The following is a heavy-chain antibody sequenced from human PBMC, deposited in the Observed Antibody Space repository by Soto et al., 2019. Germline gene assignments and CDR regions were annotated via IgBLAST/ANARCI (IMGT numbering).Heavy chain of an antibody. Sequence: QVQLQQWGAGLLKPSETLSLTCAVYGGSFSGYYWSWIRQPPGKGLEWIGEINHSGSTNYNPSLKSRVTXXVXTXXNQFSLKLSSVTAADTAVYYWARGMSRGSGSYSGPWGQGTLVTVSS. D-gene: IGHD3-10*01. CDR1: GGSFSGYY. CDR2: INHSGST. J-gene: IGHJ5*02. V-gene: IGHV4-34*01. CDR3: ARGMSRGSGSYSGP.